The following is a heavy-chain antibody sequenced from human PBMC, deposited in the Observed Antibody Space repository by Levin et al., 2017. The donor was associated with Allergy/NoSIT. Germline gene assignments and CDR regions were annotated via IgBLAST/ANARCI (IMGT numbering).Heavy chain of an antibody. J-gene: IGHJ6*03. D-gene: IGHD3-22*01. Sequence: GGSLRLSCVASGFTFNSYSMNWVRQAPGKGLEWVSYISSSSGAIYYADSVKGRFTISRDNAKNSLYLDMNSLRGEDTAVYYCARLLVVFSSGYYYYYMDVWGKGTTVTVS. CDR3: ARLLVVFSSGYYYYYMDV. CDR1: GFTFNSYS. CDR2: ISSSSGAI. V-gene: IGHV3-48*01.